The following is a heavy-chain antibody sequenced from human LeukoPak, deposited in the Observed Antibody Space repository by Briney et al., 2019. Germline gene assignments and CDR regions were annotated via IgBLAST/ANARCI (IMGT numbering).Heavy chain of an antibody. CDR3: ATDLNAFDI. Sequence: SETLSLTCTVSGGSISSYYWSWIRQPPGKGLEWIGYIYYSGSTNYNPSLKSRVTISVETSKNQFSLKLSSVTAADTAVYYCATDLNAFDIWGQGTMVTVSS. CDR1: GGSISSYY. CDR2: IYYSGST. J-gene: IGHJ3*02. V-gene: IGHV4-59*01.